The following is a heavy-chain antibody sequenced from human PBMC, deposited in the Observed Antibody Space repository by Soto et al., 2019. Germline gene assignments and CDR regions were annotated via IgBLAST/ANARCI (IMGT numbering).Heavy chain of an antibody. J-gene: IGHJ3*02. CDR2: ISACNGNT. Sequence: ASVKVSCKASGYTFTSYGIRWVRQAPGQRLEWMGWISACNGNTKYAQKLQGRVTMTTDTSTSTAYMELRSLRSDDTAVYYCARSGLPVFVVVLGWGGVVGGPAFDIWGQGTMVTVAS. D-gene: IGHD3-3*01. CDR1: GYTFTSYG. CDR3: ARSGLPVFVVVLGWGGVVGGPAFDI. V-gene: IGHV1-18*01.